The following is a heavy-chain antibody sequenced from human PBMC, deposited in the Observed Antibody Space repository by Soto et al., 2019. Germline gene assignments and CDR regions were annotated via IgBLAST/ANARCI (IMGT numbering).Heavy chain of an antibody. CDR2: IYYSGST. V-gene: IGHV4-31*03. CDR1: GGSISSGGYY. Sequence: PSETLSLTCTVSGGSISSGGYYWSWIRQHPGRGLEWIGYIYYSGSTYYNPSLKSRVTISVDTSKNQFSLKLSSVTAADTAVYYCAREVRAYYYYYGMDVWGQGTTVTVSS. J-gene: IGHJ6*02. CDR3: AREVRAYYYYYGMDV. D-gene: IGHD4-4*01.